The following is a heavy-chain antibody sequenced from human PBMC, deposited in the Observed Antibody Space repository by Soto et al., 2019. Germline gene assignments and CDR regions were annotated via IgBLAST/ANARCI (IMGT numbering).Heavy chain of an antibody. CDR1: GFTFTNYA. J-gene: IGHJ5*02. Sequence: EVQLLESGGGLVQPGGSLRLSCEASGFTFTNYAISWVRQAPGKGLEWVSHISGSGGSTHYADSVKGRLTISRDNSKNRVYLQINSLRADDTAVYFCTKESYCSSSRCWGDNWFDPWGQGTLVTVFS. V-gene: IGHV3-23*01. CDR2: ISGSGGST. D-gene: IGHD2-2*01. CDR3: TKESYCSSSRCWGDNWFDP.